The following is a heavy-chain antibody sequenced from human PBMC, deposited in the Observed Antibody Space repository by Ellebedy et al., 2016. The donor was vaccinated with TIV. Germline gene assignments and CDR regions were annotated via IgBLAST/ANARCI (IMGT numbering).Heavy chain of an antibody. CDR3: ARDSGWYGEGWFDP. CDR1: GFTFSSYG. CDR2: ISSDGSNK. Sequence: GESLKISCAASGFTFSSYGMHWVRQAPGKVLEWVAVISSDGSNKYYADSVKGRFTISRDNSKNTMYLQMNSLRAEDTAVYYCARDSGWYGEGWFDPWGQGTLVTVSS. J-gene: IGHJ5*02. V-gene: IGHV3-30*03. D-gene: IGHD6-19*01.